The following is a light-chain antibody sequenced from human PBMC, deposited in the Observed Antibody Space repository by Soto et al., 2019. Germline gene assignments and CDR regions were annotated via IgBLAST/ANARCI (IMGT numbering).Light chain of an antibody. CDR2: GAS. V-gene: IGKV3-15*01. CDR3: QQYYDWPPFT. J-gene: IGKJ4*01. CDR1: QSIMFS. Sequence: EIVMTQSPATLSVSPGERATLSCRASQSIMFSLAWYQQKPGQAPRLLISGASTRATGIPARFSGSGSGKEFTLTISSLQSEDFAVYYCQQYYDWPPFTFSGGTKVEIK.